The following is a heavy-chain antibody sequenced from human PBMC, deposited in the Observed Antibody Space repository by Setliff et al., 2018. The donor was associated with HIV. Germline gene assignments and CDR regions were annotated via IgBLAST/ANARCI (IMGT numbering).Heavy chain of an antibody. CDR3: AIGIGFCSGGSCWGI. J-gene: IGHJ3*02. Sequence: PGGSLRLSCAASGFTFSTHGMHWVRQAPGRGLEWVALIWYDGSNQVYADSVKGRVSISRDNSKDMLYLQMNSLRVEDTAIYYCAIGIGFCSGGSCWGIWGQGTMVTVSS. CDR1: GFTFSTHG. CDR2: IWYDGSNQ. D-gene: IGHD2-15*01. V-gene: IGHV3-33*01.